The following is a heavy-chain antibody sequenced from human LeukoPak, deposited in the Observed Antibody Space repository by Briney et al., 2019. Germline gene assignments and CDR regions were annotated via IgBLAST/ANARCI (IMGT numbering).Heavy chain of an antibody. V-gene: IGHV1-69*06. CDR3: ASGGSYGTGDIDY. J-gene: IGHJ4*02. CDR1: GGTFSSYA. D-gene: IGHD1-26*01. Sequence: SVKVSCKASGGTFSSYAISWVRQAPGQGLEWMGGIIPIFGTANYAQKFQGRVTITADKSTSTAYMELSSLRSEDTAVYYCASGGSYGTGDIDYWGQGTLVTVSS. CDR2: IIPIFGTA.